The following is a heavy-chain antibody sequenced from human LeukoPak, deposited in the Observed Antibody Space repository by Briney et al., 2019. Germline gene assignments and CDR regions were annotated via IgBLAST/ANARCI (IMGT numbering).Heavy chain of an antibody. V-gene: IGHV4-61*05. CDR1: GGSISSSSYY. CDR2: ISDIGSI. J-gene: IGHJ4*02. D-gene: IGHD2/OR15-2a*01. CDR3: AGHHPRNTVDF. Sequence: SETLSLTCTVSGGSISSSSYYWSWIRQPPGKGLEWIAYISDIGSIIYNPSLKSRVTISLDTSKNQFSLKLSSVTAADTAVYYCAGHHPRNTVDFWGQGTLVTVSS.